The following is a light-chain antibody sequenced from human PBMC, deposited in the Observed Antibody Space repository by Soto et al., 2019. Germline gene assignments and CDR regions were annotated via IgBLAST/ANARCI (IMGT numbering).Light chain of an antibody. Sequence: QSALTQPASVSESPGQSITISCTGTSSDVGTYNLVTWYQQHPGKAPKLIIYEGNKRPSGVSNRFSASKSGNTASLTISGLLAEDEADYYCCSYAPSRTLLFGGWTQLTVL. CDR1: SSDVGTYNL. V-gene: IGLV2-23*01. J-gene: IGLJ2*01. CDR3: CSYAPSRTLL. CDR2: EGN.